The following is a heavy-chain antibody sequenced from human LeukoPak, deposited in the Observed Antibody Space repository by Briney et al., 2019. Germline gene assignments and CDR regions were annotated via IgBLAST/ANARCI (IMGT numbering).Heavy chain of an antibody. CDR2: INHSGST. Sequence: PSETLSLTCAVYGGSFSGYYWSWIRQPPGKGLEWIGEINHSGSTNYNPSLKSRVTISVDTSKNQFSLKLSSVTAADTAVYYCARGRTYYDFWSGYPMSYWGQGTLVTVSS. CDR1: GGSFSGYY. D-gene: IGHD3-3*01. J-gene: IGHJ4*02. CDR3: ARGRTYYDFWSGYPMSY. V-gene: IGHV4-34*01.